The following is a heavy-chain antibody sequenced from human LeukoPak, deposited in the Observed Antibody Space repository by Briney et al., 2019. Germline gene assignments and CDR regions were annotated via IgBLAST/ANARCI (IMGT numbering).Heavy chain of an antibody. CDR3: ARAGYSSGFYYFDY. Sequence: SQTLSLTCTVSGGSISSGSYYWGWIRQPAGKGLEWIGRIYTSGSTNYNPSLKSRVTISVDMSKNQYCLKLNSVTAADTALYYCARAGYSSGFYYFDYWGQGTLVTVSA. CDR2: IYTSGST. J-gene: IGHJ4*02. D-gene: IGHD2-15*01. CDR1: GGSISSGSYY. V-gene: IGHV4-61*02.